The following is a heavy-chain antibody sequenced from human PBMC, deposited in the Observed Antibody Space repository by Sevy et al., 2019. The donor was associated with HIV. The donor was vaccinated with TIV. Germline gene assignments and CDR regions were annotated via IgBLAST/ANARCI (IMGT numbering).Heavy chain of an antibody. CDR1: GFTFSSYA. Sequence: GGSLRLSCAASGFTFSSYAMSWVRQAPGKGLEWVSSISGNVGNTYYADSVKGRFIISRDNSKNTLYLQMNSLRAEDTAVYYCAKPPWIDQRAFEYWGQGTLVTVSS. V-gene: IGHV3-23*01. D-gene: IGHD2-2*03. CDR3: AKPPWIDQRAFEY. CDR2: ISGNVGNT. J-gene: IGHJ4*02.